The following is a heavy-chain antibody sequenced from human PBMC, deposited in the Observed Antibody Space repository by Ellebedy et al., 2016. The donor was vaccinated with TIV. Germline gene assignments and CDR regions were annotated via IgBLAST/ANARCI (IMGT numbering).Heavy chain of an antibody. CDR1: GFTFSDYW. Sequence: GESLKISCAASGFTFSDYWMSWVRQAPGKGLEWVANIKQDGSEKWYVDSVKGRFTISRDNAKNSLYLQMSSLRAEDTAVYYCARDQGWAYPGSTRFDYWGQGNLVTVSS. CDR3: ARDQGWAYPGSTRFDY. CDR2: IKQDGSEK. V-gene: IGHV3-7*01. J-gene: IGHJ4*03. D-gene: IGHD3-10*01.